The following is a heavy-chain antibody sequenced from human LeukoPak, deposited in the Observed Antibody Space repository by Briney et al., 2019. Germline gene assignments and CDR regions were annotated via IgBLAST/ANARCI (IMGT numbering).Heavy chain of an antibody. J-gene: IGHJ4*02. V-gene: IGHV3-33*01. CDR1: GFTFSGYG. D-gene: IGHD6-19*01. CDR3: ARGLYKNGWYYFDY. CDR2: LSYDGSNN. Sequence: GGSLRLSCAPSGFTFSGYGIHWVRQAPGKGLEWVAFLSYDGSNNFYADSVKGRFTISRDNSENTLHLQMNSLKDEDTAVYYCARGLYKNGWYYFDYWGQGALVTVSS.